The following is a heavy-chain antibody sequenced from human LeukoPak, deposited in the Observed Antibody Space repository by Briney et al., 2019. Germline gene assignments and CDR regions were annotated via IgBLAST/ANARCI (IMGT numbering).Heavy chain of an antibody. D-gene: IGHD3-16*01. CDR1: GFAFENYA. CDR2: IIWNGGNI. Sequence: GGSLRLSCVVSGFAFENYAMHWVRQTPGKGLEWVSGIIWNGGNIGYADSVKGRFTISRDNAKSTLYLQMNSLSTEDTAFYYYTKQDAIAYNYYYSLDVWGQGTTVTVSS. J-gene: IGHJ6*02. CDR3: TKQDAIAYNYYYSLDV. V-gene: IGHV3-9*01.